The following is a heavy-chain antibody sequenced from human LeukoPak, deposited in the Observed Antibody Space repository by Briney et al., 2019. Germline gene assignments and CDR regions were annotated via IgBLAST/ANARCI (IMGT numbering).Heavy chain of an antibody. V-gene: IGHV4-61*02. CDR3: ARDLNDLGAFDI. D-gene: IGHD1-1*01. CDR1: GGSISSGSYY. J-gene: IGHJ3*02. Sequence: PSETLSLTCTVPGGSISSGSYYWSWIRQPAGKGLEWIGRIYTSGSTNYNPSLKSRVTISVDTSKNQFSLRLSSVTAADTAVYYCARDLNDLGAFDIWGQGTMVTVSS. CDR2: IYTSGST.